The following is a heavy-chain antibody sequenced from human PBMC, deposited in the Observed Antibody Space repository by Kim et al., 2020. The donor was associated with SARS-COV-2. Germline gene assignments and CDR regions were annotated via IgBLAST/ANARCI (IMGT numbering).Heavy chain of an antibody. CDR2: IWYDGGNK. CDR1: GFTFSSYG. CDR3: ARDRRSECYFVY. Sequence: GGSLRLSCAASGFTFSSYGMHWVRQAPGKGLEWVAVIWYDGGNKYYADSVKGQFTISRDNSKNTLYLQMNSLRAEDTAVYYCARDRRSECYFVYWGQGTRVTVSS. V-gene: IGHV3-33*01. D-gene: IGHD6-19*01. J-gene: IGHJ4*02.